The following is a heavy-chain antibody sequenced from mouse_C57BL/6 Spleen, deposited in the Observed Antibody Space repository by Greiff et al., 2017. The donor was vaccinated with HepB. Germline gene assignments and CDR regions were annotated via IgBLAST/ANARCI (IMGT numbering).Heavy chain of an antibody. J-gene: IGHJ4*01. CDR1: GYTFTSYD. Sequence: QVQLKESGPELVKPGASVKLSCKASGYTFTSYDINWVKQRPGQGLEWIGWIYPRDGSTKYNEKFKGKATLTVDTSSSTAYMELHSLTSEDSAVYFCAREDGITTGDYYAMDYWGQGTSVTVSS. CDR2: IYPRDGST. D-gene: IGHD1-1*01. CDR3: AREDGITTGDYYAMDY. V-gene: IGHV1-85*01.